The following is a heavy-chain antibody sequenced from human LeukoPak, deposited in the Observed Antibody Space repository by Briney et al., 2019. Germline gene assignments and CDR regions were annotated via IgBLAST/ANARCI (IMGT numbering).Heavy chain of an antibody. CDR1: GFTFSSYA. CDR2: ISGSGGST. V-gene: IGHV3-23*01. J-gene: IGHJ4*02. D-gene: IGHD6-13*01. CDR3: ARDRRVRIAAAGTDYFDY. Sequence: GGSLRLSCAASGFTFSSYAMSWVRQAPGKGLEWVSAISGSGGSTYYADSVKGRFTISRDNSKNTLYLQMNSLRAEDTAVYYCARDRRVRIAAAGTDYFDYWGQGTLVTVSS.